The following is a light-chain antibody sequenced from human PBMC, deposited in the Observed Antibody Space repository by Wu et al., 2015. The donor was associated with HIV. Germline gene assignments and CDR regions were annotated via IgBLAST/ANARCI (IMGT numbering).Light chain of an antibody. V-gene: IGKV1-39*01. CDR3: QQTYNSLYT. CDR1: QSIRNY. Sequence: DIQMTQSPSSLSALVGDRVTITCRASQSIRNYLNWYQHKVGKAPKLLIYGASSLQSGVPSRFSGSGSGTDFTLTISSLQPEDFATYYCQQTYNSLYTFGQGTNVEIK. CDR2: GAS. J-gene: IGKJ2*01.